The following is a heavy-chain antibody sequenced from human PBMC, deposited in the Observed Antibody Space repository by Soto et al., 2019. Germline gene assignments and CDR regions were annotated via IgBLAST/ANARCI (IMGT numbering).Heavy chain of an antibody. V-gene: IGHV1-46*03. J-gene: IGHJ2*01. CDR3: TKAGAILVVTALLDL. CDR2: INAGGGYT. Sequence: ASVKVSCKASGYSLTNYYMHWVRQAPGQGLEWMGTINAGGGYTTYAQRFQGRVTMTRDTSTSTVSMELSSLRYEDTALYYCTKAGAILVVTALLDLW. D-gene: IGHD2-21*02. CDR1: GYSLTNYY.